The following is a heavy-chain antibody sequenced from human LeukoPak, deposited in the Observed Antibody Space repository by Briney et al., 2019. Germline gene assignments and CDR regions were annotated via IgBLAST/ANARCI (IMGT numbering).Heavy chain of an antibody. J-gene: IGHJ4*02. CDR3: ANAIADPFDY. CDR2: ISSSGSAI. CDR1: GFTFSTYN. Sequence: GGSLRLSCAASGFTFSTYNMNWVRQAPGKGLEWVSFISSSGSAIYYADSVKGRFTISRDNANNSLYLQMNSLRAEDTAVYYCANAIADPFDYWGQGTLVTVSS. V-gene: IGHV3-48*04. D-gene: IGHD6-13*01.